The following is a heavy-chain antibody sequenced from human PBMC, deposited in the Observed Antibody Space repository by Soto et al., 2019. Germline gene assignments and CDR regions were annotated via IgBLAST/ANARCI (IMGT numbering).Heavy chain of an antibody. Sequence: QVQLVQSGAEVKKPGASVKVSCKASGYTFIDYDINWVRQASGQGLEWMGWMNPSSGTSGSAQHLQGRVTMTRSSSITTAYMELSSLTSEDTAVYYCARTRLDYFDRSNRRCALDVWGQGTVVSVSS. V-gene: IGHV1-8*01. J-gene: IGHJ3*01. CDR1: GYTFIDYD. CDR3: ARTRLDYFDRSNRRCALDV. D-gene: IGHD3-22*01. CDR2: MNPSSGTS.